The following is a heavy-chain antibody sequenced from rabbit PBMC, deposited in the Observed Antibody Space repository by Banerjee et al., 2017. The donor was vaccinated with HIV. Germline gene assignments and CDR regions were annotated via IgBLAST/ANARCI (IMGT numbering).Heavy chain of an antibody. Sequence: LEESGGGLVQPEGSLTLTCKASGLDFSSSYWICWVRQAPGKGLEWIGCIYVDSVTNTYYASWAKGRFTISKTSSTTVTLQLTSLTAADTATYFCARTGYGGYGYGLDLWGQGTLVTVS. J-gene: IGHJ3*01. CDR2: IYVDSVTNT. CDR3: ARTGYGGYGYGLDL. V-gene: IGHV1S45*01. D-gene: IGHD6-1*01. CDR1: GLDFSSSYW.